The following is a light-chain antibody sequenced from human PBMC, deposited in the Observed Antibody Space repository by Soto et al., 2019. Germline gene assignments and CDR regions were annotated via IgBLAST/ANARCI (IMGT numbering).Light chain of an antibody. J-gene: IGKJ1*01. CDR2: KAS. Sequence: DIQMTQSPSTLSASVGDRVTITCRASQSISSWLAWYQQKPGKAPKLLIYKASSLEGGVPSRFSGSGSGTEFTLTITSLQPDDFGTYYCQQYNSDPWTFGQGTKVEIK. CDR1: QSISSW. CDR3: QQYNSDPWT. V-gene: IGKV1-5*03.